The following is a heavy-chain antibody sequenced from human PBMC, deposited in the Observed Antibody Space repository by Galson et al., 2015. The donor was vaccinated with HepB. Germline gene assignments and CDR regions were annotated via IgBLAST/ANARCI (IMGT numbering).Heavy chain of an antibody. CDR2: IKSKTDGGTT. CDR1: GFTFSNAW. D-gene: IGHD1-1*01. J-gene: IGHJ6*04. Sequence: SLRLSCAASGFTFSNAWMSWVRQAPGEGLEWVGRIKSKTDGGTTDYAAPVKGRFTISRDDSKNTLYLQMNSLKTEDTAVYYCTTAFFNTYNWNDGYYYGMDVWGKGTTVTVSS. CDR3: TTAFFNTYNWNDGYYYGMDV. V-gene: IGHV3-15*01.